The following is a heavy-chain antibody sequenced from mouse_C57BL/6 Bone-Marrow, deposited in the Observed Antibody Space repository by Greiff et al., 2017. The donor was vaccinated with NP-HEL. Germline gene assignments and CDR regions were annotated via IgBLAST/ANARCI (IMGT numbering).Heavy chain of an antibody. J-gene: IGHJ3*01. Sequence: QVQLQQPGAELVKPGASVRMSCKASGYTFTSYWITWVKQRPGQGLEWIGDIYPGSGSTNYNEKFKSKATLTVDTSSSTAYMQLSSLTSEDSAVYYCAILPYYYGSSYGFAYWGQGTLVTVSA. CDR3: AILPYYYGSSYGFAY. D-gene: IGHD1-1*01. CDR1: GYTFTSYW. V-gene: IGHV1-55*01. CDR2: IYPGSGST.